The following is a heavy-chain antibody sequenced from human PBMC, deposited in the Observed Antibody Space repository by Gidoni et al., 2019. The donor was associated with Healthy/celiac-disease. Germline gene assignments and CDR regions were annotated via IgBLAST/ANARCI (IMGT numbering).Heavy chain of an antibody. CDR2: INPSGGST. CDR3: ARDIAVAGQNWFDP. V-gene: IGHV1-46*01. J-gene: IGHJ5*02. Sequence: WVRQAPGQGLEWMGIINPSGGSTSYAQKFQGRVTMTRDTSTSTVYMELSSLRSEDTAVYYCARDIAVAGQNWFDPWGQGTLVTVSS. D-gene: IGHD6-19*01.